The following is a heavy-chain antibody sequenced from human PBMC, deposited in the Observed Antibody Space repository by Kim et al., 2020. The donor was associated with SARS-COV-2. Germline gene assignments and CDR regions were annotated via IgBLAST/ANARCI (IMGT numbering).Heavy chain of an antibody. J-gene: IGHJ4*02. D-gene: IGHD6-13*01. Sequence: SETLSLTCTVSGGSISSYYWSWIRQPPGKGLEWIGYIYYSGTTNYNPSLKSRVTISVDTSKNQFSLKLSSVTAADTAVYYCARDPLTGYEGYWGQGTLVTVSS. CDR3: ARDPLTGYEGY. CDR1: GGSISSYY. V-gene: IGHV4-59*01. CDR2: IYYSGTT.